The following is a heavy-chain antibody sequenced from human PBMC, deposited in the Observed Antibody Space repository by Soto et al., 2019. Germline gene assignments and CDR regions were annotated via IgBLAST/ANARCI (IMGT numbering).Heavy chain of an antibody. J-gene: IGHJ6*02. CDR2: IIPIFGTA. Sequence: QVQLVQSGAEVKKPGSSVKVSCKASGGTFSSYAISWVRQAPGQGLEWMGGIIPIFGTANYAQKFQGRVTITADESTSTAYMELSSLRAEDTAVYYCTIDSYYYDGSGSYYYYGMDVWGQGTTVTVSS. CDR3: TIDSYYYDGSGSYYYYGMDV. D-gene: IGHD3-22*01. V-gene: IGHV1-69*01. CDR1: GGTFSSYA.